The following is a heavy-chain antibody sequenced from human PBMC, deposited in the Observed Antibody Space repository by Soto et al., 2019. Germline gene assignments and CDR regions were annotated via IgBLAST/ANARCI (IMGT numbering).Heavy chain of an antibody. J-gene: IGHJ6*02. CDR1: GGTFSSYA. Sequence: QVQLVQSGAEVKKTGSSVKVSCKASGGTFSSYAISWVRQAPGQGLEWMGGIIPIFGTANYAQKFQGRVTITADKYTSAAYMELSRLRSEDTAVYYCARDLGGANYYYYYGMDVWGQGTTVTASS. CDR3: ARDLGGANYYYYYGMDV. CDR2: IIPIFGTA. V-gene: IGHV1-69*06. D-gene: IGHD1-26*01.